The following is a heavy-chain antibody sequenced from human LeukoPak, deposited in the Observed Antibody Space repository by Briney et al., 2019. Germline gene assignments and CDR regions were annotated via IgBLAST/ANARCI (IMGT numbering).Heavy chain of an antibody. J-gene: IGHJ4*01. V-gene: IGHV4-39*01. D-gene: IGHD5-18*01. Sequence: SETLSLTCTVSGGSISSSSYYWGWIRHPPGKGLEWVGTIYYSGSTYYNPTITSRVTISVDSSKNQSSLNPSSVTAADTAVYYCARTVDTAMIFDYCGDGTPVTVSS. CDR1: GGSISSSSYY. CDR3: ARTVDTAMIFDY. CDR2: IYYSGST.